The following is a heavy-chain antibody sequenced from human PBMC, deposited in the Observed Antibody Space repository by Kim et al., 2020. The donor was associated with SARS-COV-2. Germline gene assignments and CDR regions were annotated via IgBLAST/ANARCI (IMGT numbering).Heavy chain of an antibody. CDR2: ISVSSDYI. D-gene: IGHD5-12*01. V-gene: IGHV3-21*01. CDR3: AKERFSGIVATGGAEV. J-gene: IGHJ6*02. CDR1: GFTFTTYT. Sequence: GGSLRLSCAASGFTFTTYTMDWVRQAPGKGLEWVSSISVSSDYIFYADSVRGRFTISRDNAKDSLYLQMNSLRVEDTAVYYCAKERFSGIVATGGAEVWGQGTTVTVSS.